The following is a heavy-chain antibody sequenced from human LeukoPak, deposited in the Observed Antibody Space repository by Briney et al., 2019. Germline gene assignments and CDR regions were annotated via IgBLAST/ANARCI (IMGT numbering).Heavy chain of an antibody. D-gene: IGHD1-1*01. V-gene: IGHV4-61*05. CDR3: ARHKTGADY. CDR1: GGSISSSSYY. J-gene: IGHJ4*02. CDR2: IYYSGST. Sequence: SETLSLTCTVSGGSISSSSYYWGWIRQPPGKGLEWIGYIYYSGSTNYNPSLKSRVTISVDTSKNQFSLKLSSVTAADTAVYYCARHKTGADYWGQGTLVTVSS.